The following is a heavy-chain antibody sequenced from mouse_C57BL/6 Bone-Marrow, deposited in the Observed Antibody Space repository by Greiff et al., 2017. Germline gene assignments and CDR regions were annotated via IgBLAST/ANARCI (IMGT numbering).Heavy chain of an antibody. V-gene: IGHV2-5*01. CDR3: AKNPIYYGNSFAY. CDR2: ICRGGST. CDR1: GFSLTSYG. D-gene: IGHD2-1*01. Sequence: QVQLKESGPGLVQPSQSLSITCTVSGFSLTSYGVHWVRQSPGKGLEWLGVICRGGSTDYNAAFMSRLSITKDTSKSQVFFKMNSLQADDTAIYYCAKNPIYYGNSFAYWGQGTLVTVSA. J-gene: IGHJ3*01.